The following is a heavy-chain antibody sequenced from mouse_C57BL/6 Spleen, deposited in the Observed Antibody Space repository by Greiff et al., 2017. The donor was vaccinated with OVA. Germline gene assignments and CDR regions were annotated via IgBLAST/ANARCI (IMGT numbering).Heavy chain of an antibody. CDR3: ARDRYSNYYFDY. CDR2: ISDGGSYT. J-gene: IGHJ2*01. CDR1: GFTFSSYA. D-gene: IGHD2-5*01. Sequence: EVNVVESGGGLVKPGGSLKLSCAASGFTFSSYAMSWVRQTPEKRLEWVATISDGGSYTYYPDNVKGRFTISRDNAKNNLYLQMSHLKSEDTAMYYCARDRYSNYYFDYWGQGTTLTVSS. V-gene: IGHV5-4*01.